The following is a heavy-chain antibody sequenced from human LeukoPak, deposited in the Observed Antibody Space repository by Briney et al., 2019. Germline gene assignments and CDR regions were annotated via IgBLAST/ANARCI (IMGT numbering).Heavy chain of an antibody. CDR2: INPNSGGT. CDR3: AREWGNGGTTMTQGY. D-gene: IGHD3-22*01. J-gene: IGHJ4*02. Sequence: ASVKVSCKASGYTFTDCYMHWVRQASGQGLEWMGWINPNSGGTNYAQKFQGRVTMTSDTSISTAFMELSRLRSDDTAVYYCAREWGNGGTTMTQGYWGQGTLVTVSS. V-gene: IGHV1-2*02. CDR1: GYTFTDCY.